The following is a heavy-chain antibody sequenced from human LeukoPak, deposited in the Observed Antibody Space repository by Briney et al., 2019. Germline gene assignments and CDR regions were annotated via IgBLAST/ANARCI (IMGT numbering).Heavy chain of an antibody. J-gene: IGHJ4*02. V-gene: IGHV1-18*01. D-gene: IGHD4-17*01. CDR3: ARDKTTDYGDEVGLDY. CDR1: GGIFGSDA. CDR2: ISAYNGNT. Sequence: GASVKVSCKASGGIFGSDAISWVRQAPGQGLEWMARISAYNGNTNYAQKLQGRVTMTTDTSTSTAYMELRSLRSDDTAVYYCARDKTTDYGDEVGLDYWGQGTLVTVSS.